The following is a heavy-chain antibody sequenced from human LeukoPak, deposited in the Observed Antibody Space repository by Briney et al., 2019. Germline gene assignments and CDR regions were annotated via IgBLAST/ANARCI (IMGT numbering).Heavy chain of an antibody. CDR3: ARGLCKSPDCSGGSCYDY. CDR1: GGSFCGYY. J-gene: IGHJ4*02. CDR2: INHSGST. D-gene: IGHD2-15*01. V-gene: IGHV4-34*01. Sequence: SETLSLTCAVYGGSFCGYYWSWIRQPPGKGLEWIGEINHSGSTNYNPSLKSRVTISVDTSKNQFSLKLSSVTAADTAVYYCARGLCKSPDCSGGSCYDYWGQGTLVTVSS.